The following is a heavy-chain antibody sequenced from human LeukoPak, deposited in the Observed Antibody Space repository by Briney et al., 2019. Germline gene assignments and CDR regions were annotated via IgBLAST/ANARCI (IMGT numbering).Heavy chain of an antibody. Sequence: SETLSLTCTVSGGSISSSSDYWGWIRQPPGMALEWIGSLYYSGRTYYNPSLKGRVTISVDTSKSQVSLKLSYVTAADTAVYYCATHRGLRYFDYWGQATLVTVSS. D-gene: IGHD3/OR15-3a*01. CDR1: GGSISSSSDY. CDR3: ATHRGLRYFDY. CDR2: LYYSGRT. V-gene: IGHV4-39*01. J-gene: IGHJ4*02.